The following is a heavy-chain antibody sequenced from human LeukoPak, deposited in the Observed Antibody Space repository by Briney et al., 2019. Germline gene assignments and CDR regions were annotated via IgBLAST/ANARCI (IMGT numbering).Heavy chain of an antibody. CDR1: GFTFSSYW. V-gene: IGHV3-7*02. J-gene: IGHJ4*02. D-gene: IGHD2-15*01. CDR2: IKSDGSDK. Sequence: GGSLRLSCAASGFTFSSYWMDWVRQAPGKGLEWVAIIKSDGSDKYYAASVKGRFTISRDNSKNTLYLQMNSLRAEDTAVYYCARAQDSWGQGTLVTVSS. CDR3: ARAQDS.